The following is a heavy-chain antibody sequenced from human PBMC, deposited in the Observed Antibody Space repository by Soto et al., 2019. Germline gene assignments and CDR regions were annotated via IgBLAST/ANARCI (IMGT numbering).Heavy chain of an antibody. Sequence: QVQLVESGGGVVQPGRSLRLSCAASGFTFSSYAMHWVRQAPGKGLEWVAVISYDGSNKYYADSVKGRFTISRDNSKNTLYLEMISLRAEDTAVYYCAREGNFWSGYYTRGAFDYWGQGTLVTVSS. V-gene: IGHV3-30-3*01. D-gene: IGHD3-3*01. CDR1: GFTFSSYA. CDR2: ISYDGSNK. J-gene: IGHJ4*02. CDR3: AREGNFWSGYYTRGAFDY.